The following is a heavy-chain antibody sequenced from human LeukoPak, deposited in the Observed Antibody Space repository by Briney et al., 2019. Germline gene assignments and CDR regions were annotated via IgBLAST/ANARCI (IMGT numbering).Heavy chain of an antibody. J-gene: IGHJ4*02. CDR2: ISSSSSTI. D-gene: IGHD4-17*01. V-gene: IGHV3-48*01. Sequence: PGGSLRLSCAASGFTFSSYSMNWVRQAPGKGLEWVSYISSSSSTIYYADSVKGRFTISRDNSKNTLYLQMNSLRAEDTAVYYCARETRGDTVTFDYWGQGTLVTVSS. CDR3: ARETRGDTVTFDY. CDR1: GFTFSSYS.